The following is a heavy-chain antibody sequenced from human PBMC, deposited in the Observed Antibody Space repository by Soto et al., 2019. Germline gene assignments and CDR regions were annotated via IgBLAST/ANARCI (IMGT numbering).Heavy chain of an antibody. D-gene: IGHD3-22*01. CDR2: IYYSEST. V-gene: IGHV4-59*01. J-gene: IGHJ4*02. Sequence: PSETLSLTCTVSGGSISSYYWSWIRQPPGKGLEWIGYIYYSESTNYNPSLKSRVTISVDTSKNQFSLKLSSVTVADTAVYYCARSYDSSGEIDYWGQGTLVTVSS. CDR1: GGSISSYY. CDR3: ARSYDSSGEIDY.